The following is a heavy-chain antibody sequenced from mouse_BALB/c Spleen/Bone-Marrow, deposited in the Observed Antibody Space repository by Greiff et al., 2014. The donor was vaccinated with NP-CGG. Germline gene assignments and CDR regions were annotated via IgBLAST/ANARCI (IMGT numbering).Heavy chain of an antibody. D-gene: IGHD2-1*01. CDR2: VLPGSCTF. CDR3: ARVLYYGNYDSFAY. V-gene: IGHV1-9*01. J-gene: IGHJ3*01. Sequence: QVQLKESGAELMKPGASVKISCKATGYTFNSYWIEWGKLRPGHGLEWIGEVLPGSCTFNYNMKFKGKATFTADTSSNTAYMQLSSLTSEDSAVYYCARVLYYGNYDSFAYWGQGTLVTVSA. CDR1: GYTFNSYW.